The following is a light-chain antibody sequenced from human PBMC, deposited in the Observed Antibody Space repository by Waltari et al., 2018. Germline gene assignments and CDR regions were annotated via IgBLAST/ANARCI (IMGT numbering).Light chain of an antibody. CDR1: DSNIGSNG. V-gene: IGLV1-36*01. J-gene: IGLJ3*02. CDR2: YDD. CDR3: AAWDDTLNGWL. Sequence: VLTQPPSVSEAPRQRVTISCSGSDSNIGSNGVNWYQQLPGKAPKLVIYYDDLIPSGVSDRFSGSKSGTSASLAISGLQSEDEADYYCAAWDDTLNGWLFGGGTKLTVL.